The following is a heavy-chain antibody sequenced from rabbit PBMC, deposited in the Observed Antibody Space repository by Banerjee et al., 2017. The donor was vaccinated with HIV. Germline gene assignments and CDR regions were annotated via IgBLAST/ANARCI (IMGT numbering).Heavy chain of an antibody. CDR2: IYAGSSGDT. Sequence: QEQLVESGGGLVKPGASLTLTCTASGFSFSSTYCICWVRQAPGKGLEWIACIYAGSSGDTYYASWAKGRFTISSDNAQNTVDLQMNSLTAADTATYFCARGDLWGPGTLVTVS. V-gene: IGHV1S45*01. CDR3: ARGDL. CDR1: GFSFSSTYC. J-gene: IGHJ4*01.